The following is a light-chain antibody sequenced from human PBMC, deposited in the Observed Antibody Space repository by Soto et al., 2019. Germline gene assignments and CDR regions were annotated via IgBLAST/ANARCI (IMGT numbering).Light chain of an antibody. CDR1: SSNIGSNT. J-gene: IGLJ3*02. CDR2: RNN. Sequence: QSVLTQPPSASGAPGQRVTISCSGSSSNIGSNTVNWYQQLPGTAPKLLIYRNNQRPSGVPDRFSGSKSGTSASLAISGLQSKDEADYYCAAWDDSLNGGVFGGGTQLTVL. V-gene: IGLV1-44*01. CDR3: AAWDDSLNGGV.